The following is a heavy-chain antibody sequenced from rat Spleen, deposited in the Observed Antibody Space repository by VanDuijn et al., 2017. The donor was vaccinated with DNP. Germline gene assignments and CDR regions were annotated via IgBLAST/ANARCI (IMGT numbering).Heavy chain of an antibody. J-gene: IGHJ4*01. D-gene: IGHD1-12*02. CDR3: ARNYYDGSYYYAMDA. Sequence: VQLKESGPGLAQPSQTLSLTCTVSGYSLTSYGVSWARQPPGKGLEWIAAISSGGNPYYNSALKSRLSLIRDTSKSQVFLKMNSLQTEDTAIYFCARNYYDGSYYYAMDAWGQGTSVTVSS. CDR2: ISSGGNP. CDR1: GYSLTSYG. V-gene: IGHV2S12*01.